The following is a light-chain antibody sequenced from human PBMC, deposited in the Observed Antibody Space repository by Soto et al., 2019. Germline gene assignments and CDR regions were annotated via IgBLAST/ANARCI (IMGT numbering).Light chain of an antibody. J-gene: IGLJ2*01. CDR3: SSYTSSSTLVV. Sequence: QSALTQPASVSGSPGQSITISCTGTSSDVGGYNYVSWYQQHPGKAPKLMIHDVSNRPSGVSNRFSGSKSGNTASLTISGLQAEDEADYYCSSYTSSSTLVVFGGGTKLNVL. V-gene: IGLV2-14*03. CDR2: DVS. CDR1: SSDVGGYNY.